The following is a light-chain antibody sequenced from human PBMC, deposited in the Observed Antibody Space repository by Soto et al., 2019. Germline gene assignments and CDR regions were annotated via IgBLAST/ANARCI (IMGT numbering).Light chain of an antibody. CDR1: VLAKKY. CDR2: KDS. J-gene: IGLJ2*01. Sequence: SYELTQPSSVSVSPGQTARITCSGAVLAKKYARWFQQKPGQAPVVVIYKDSERPSGIPERFSGSSSGTTVTLTISGAQVEDEADYYCYSAADNNLGVFGGGTKLTL. CDR3: YSAADNNLGV. V-gene: IGLV3-27*01.